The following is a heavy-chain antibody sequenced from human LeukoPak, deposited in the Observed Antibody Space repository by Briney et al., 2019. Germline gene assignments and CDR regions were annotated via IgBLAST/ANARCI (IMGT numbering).Heavy chain of an antibody. Sequence: GGSLRLSCAGSGFTLSSYSMHWVRQAPDKGLEWVAVMSYDETTANYAGSVQGRFTVSRDNSKNTLFLQINSLRAEDMAMYFCTRGGGANYYDDYFDYLRQGTLVTVSS. J-gene: IGHJ4*02. CDR2: MSYDETTA. V-gene: IGHV3-30*14. CDR1: GFTLSSYS. D-gene: IGHD1-26*01. CDR3: TRGGGANYYDDYFDY.